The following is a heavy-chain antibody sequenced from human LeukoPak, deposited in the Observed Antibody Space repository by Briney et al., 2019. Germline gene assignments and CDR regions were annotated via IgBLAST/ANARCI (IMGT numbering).Heavy chain of an antibody. V-gene: IGHV3-30-3*01. J-gene: IGHJ4*02. CDR3: ARDSTQFWSGYYGY. Sequence: GGSLRLSCAASGFTFSSYAMHWVRQAPGKGLEWVAVISYDGSNKYYADSMKGRFTISRDNSKNTLYLQMNSLRAEDTAVYYCARDSTQFWSGYYGYWGQGTLVTVSS. CDR2: ISYDGSNK. D-gene: IGHD3-3*01. CDR1: GFTFSSYA.